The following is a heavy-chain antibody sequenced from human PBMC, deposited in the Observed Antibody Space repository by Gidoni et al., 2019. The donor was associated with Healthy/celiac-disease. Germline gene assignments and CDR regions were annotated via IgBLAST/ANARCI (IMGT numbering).Heavy chain of an antibody. CDR3: AKDMHPTVTTPDY. V-gene: IGHV3-9*01. CDR2: ISWNSGSI. CDR1: GFTFDDYA. Sequence: EVQLVESGGGWVQPGRSLRLSCAASGFTFDDYAMHWVRQAPGKGLEWVSGISWNSGSIGYADSVKGRFTISRDNAKNSLYLQMNSLRAEDTALYYCAKDMHPTVTTPDYWGQGTLVTVSS. D-gene: IGHD4-17*01. J-gene: IGHJ4*02.